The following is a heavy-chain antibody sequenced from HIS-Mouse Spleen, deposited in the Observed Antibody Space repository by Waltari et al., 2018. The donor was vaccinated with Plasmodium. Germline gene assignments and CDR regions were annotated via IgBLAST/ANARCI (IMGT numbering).Heavy chain of an antibody. Sequence: QVQLQQWGAGLLTPSATLSLTCAVHGGSSSGYDWGWIRQPPGKGLEWIGEINHSGSTNYNPSLKSRVTISVDTSKNQFSLKLSSVTAADTAVYYCARGLRGHYWYFDLWGRGTLVTVSS. V-gene: IGHV4-34*01. CDR1: GGSSSGYD. CDR2: INHSGST. J-gene: IGHJ2*01. CDR3: ARGLRGHYWYFDL. D-gene: IGHD3-10*01.